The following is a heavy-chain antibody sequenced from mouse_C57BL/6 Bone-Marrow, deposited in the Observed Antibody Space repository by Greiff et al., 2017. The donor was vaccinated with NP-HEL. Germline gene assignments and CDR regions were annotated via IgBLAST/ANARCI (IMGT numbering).Heavy chain of an antibody. CDR1: GFTFSSYG. D-gene: IGHD1-1*01. CDR3: ARLITTKGDWYFDV. J-gene: IGHJ1*03. V-gene: IGHV5-6*01. CDR2: ISSGGSYT. Sequence: DVQLQESGGDLVKPGGSLKLSCAASGFTFSSYGMSWVRQTPDKRLEWVATISSGGSYTYYPDSVKGRFTISRDNAKNTLYLQMSSLKSEDTAMYYCARLITTKGDWYFDVWGTGTTVTVSS.